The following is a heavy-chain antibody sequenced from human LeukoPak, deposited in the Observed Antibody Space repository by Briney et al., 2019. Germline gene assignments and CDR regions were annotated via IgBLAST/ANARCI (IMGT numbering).Heavy chain of an antibody. D-gene: IGHD2-2*01. V-gene: IGHV3-23*01. CDR1: GFTLSSYA. J-gene: IGHJ5*02. CDR3: AKDAYSDTSCNWFDP. Sequence: GGSLRLSCAASGFTLSSYAMSCVRDAPGKGLEWGSVMSGSGGSTYYADSVNGRFTITRDNSKTTLYLQMNSLRAEDTAVYYCAKDAYSDTSCNWFDPWGRGTLVTVSS. CDR2: MSGSGGST.